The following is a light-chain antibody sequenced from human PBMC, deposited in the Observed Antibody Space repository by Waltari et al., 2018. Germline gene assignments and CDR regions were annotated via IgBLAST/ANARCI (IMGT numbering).Light chain of an antibody. Sequence: QSVLTQPPSASGTPGQRVTISCSGSASNIGGNLVNWYQQLPGKAPKLLIYRIDQRPAGVPDRFSCSKTGTSASLAISGLQSDDEADYFCASWDDSLNGHWVFGGGTKVTVL. J-gene: IGLJ3*02. CDR1: ASNIGGNL. V-gene: IGLV1-44*01. CDR2: RID. CDR3: ASWDDSLNGHWV.